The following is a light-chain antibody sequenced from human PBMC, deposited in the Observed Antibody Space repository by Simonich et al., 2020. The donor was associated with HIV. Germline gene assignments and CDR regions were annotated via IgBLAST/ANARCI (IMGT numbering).Light chain of an antibody. Sequence: IVMTQSTATLSVSPGERATLSCRASQSIASNFAWYQQKPGQAPRLLIYVASSRSTGVPARFSGSGFGTDFTLTISSMQSEDFAVYYCQQYNNWYTFGQGTKLEIK. CDR3: QQYNNWYT. CDR1: QSIASN. CDR2: VAS. J-gene: IGKJ2*01. V-gene: IGKV3-15*01.